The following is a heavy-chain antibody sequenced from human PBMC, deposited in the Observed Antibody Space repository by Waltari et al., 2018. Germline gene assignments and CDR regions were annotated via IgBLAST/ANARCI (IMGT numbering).Heavy chain of an antibody. J-gene: IGHJ4*02. Sequence: QVQLVQSGAEVKKPGSSVKVSCKASGGTFSSYALSWVRQAPGQGLEWMGGIIPIFGTANYAQKFQGRVTITADESTSTAYMELSSLRSEDTAVYYCARPSSSYCSSTSCYRVYFDYWGQGTLVTVSS. CDR3: ARPSSSYCSSTSCYRVYFDY. CDR1: GGTFSSYA. V-gene: IGHV1-69*01. D-gene: IGHD2-2*01. CDR2: IIPIFGTA.